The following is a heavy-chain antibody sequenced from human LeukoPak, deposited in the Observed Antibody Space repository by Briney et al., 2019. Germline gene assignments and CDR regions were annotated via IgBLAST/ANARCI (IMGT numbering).Heavy chain of an antibody. CDR2: FDPEDGET. D-gene: IGHD4-17*01. CDR3: ARDRAPTVTTHYFDY. J-gene: IGHJ4*02. V-gene: IGHV1-24*01. Sequence: ASVKVSCKVSGYTLTELSMHWVRQAPGKGLEWMGGFDPEDGETIYAQKFQGRVTITADKSTSTAYMELSSLRSEDTAVYYCARDRAPTVTTHYFDYWGQGTLVTVSS. CDR1: GYTLTELS.